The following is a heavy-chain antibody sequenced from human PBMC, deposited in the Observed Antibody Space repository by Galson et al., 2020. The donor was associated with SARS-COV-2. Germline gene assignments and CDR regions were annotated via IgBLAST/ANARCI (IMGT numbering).Heavy chain of an antibody. CDR2: ISYAGSNK. CDR1: GFTFSSYA. Sequence: TGGSLRLSCAASGFTFSSYAMHWVRQAPGRGLEWVAVISYAGSNKYYADSVKGRFTISRDNSKNTLYLQMNSLRAEDTAVYYCARTVGGSYLGGFDYWGQGTLVTVSS. V-gene: IGHV3-30-3*01. CDR3: ARTVGGSYLGGFDY. J-gene: IGHJ4*02. D-gene: IGHD1-26*01.